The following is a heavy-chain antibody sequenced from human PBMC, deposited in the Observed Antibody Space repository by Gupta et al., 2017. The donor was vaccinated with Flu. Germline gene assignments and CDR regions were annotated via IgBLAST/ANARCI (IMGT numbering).Heavy chain of an antibody. J-gene: IGHJ5*02. CDR1: GGTFSSYA. Sequence: QVQLVQSGAELRKPGSSSKISCKASGGTFSSYAISWVRQAPGQGVEWMGGIIPIFGTANYALKFEGRVTITADESTSTAYMELSSLRSEDTAVYYCARSRQLVKDWFDPWGQGTLVTVSS. D-gene: IGHD6-13*01. CDR3: ARSRQLVKDWFDP. CDR2: IIPIFGTA. V-gene: IGHV1-69*01.